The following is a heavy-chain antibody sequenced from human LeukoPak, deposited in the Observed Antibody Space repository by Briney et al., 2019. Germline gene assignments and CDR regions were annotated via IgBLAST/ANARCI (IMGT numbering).Heavy chain of an antibody. CDR1: GGSFSGYY. CDR2: INHSGST. D-gene: IGHD4-23*01. J-gene: IGHJ5*02. Sequence: PSETLSLTCAVYGGSFSGYYWSWIRQPPGKGLEWIGEINHSGSTNYNPSLKSRVTISVDTSKNQFSLKLSSVTAADTAVYCCARVATVDHNWFDPWGQGTLVTVSS. CDR3: ARVATVDHNWFDP. V-gene: IGHV4-34*01.